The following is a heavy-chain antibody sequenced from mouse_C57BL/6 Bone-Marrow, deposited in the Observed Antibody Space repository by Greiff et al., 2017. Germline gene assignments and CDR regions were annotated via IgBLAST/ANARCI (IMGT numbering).Heavy chain of an antibody. D-gene: IGHD1-1*01. J-gene: IGHJ3*01. CDR2: IDPENGDT. Sequence: VKLQPSGAELVRPGASVKLSCTASGFHIKDDYMHWVQQRPEQGLEWIGWIDPENGDTGYASKFPGKDTIPAATSSKTAHIQLSSLTAEDTAGYYCTLDYFGSSPLFAYWGQGTLVTVSA. CDR3: TLDYFGSSPLFAY. CDR1: GFHIKDDY. V-gene: IGHV14-4*01.